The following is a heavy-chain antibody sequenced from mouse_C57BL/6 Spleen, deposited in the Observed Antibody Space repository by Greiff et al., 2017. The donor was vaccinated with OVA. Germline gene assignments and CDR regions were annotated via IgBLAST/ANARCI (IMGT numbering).Heavy chain of an antibody. V-gene: IGHV2-5*01. J-gene: IGHJ4*01. CDR3: AKNDGPYYAMDY. CDR1: GFSLTSYG. CDR2: IWSGGST. Sequence: VKLMESGPGLVQPSQSLSITCTVSGFSLTSYGVHWVRQSPGKGLEWLGVIWSGGSTDYNAAFMSRLSITKDNSKSQVFLKMNSLQADDTAIYYCAKNDGPYYAMDYWGQGTSVTVSS. D-gene: IGHD2-3*01.